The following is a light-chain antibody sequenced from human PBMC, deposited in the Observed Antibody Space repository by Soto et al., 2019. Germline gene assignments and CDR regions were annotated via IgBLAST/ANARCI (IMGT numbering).Light chain of an antibody. CDR1: QSVGSN. J-gene: IGKJ3*01. Sequence: EIVMTQSPATLSVSPGERATLSCRASQSVGSNLAWSQQKPGQAPRLLIYGASTRATGIPARFSGSGSGTEFTLTISSLQSEDFAVYYCQHYNNWPFTFGPGTKVDIK. CDR2: GAS. V-gene: IGKV3-15*01. CDR3: QHYNNWPFT.